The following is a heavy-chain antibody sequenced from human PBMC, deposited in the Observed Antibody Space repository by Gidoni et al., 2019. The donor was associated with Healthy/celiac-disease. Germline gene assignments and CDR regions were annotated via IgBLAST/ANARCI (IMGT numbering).Heavy chain of an antibody. V-gene: IGHV4-34*01. D-gene: IGHD3-10*01. CDR2: INHSGST. CDR3: ARGPPHGPRGQPGYYFDY. J-gene: IGHJ4*02. Sequence: QVQLQQWGAGLLKPSETLSLTCAVYGGSFSGYYWSWIRQPPGKGLEWIGEINHSGSTNYNPSLKSRVTISVDTSKNQFSLKLSSVTAADTAVYYCARGPPHGPRGQPGYYFDYWGQGTLVTVSS. CDR1: GGSFSGYY.